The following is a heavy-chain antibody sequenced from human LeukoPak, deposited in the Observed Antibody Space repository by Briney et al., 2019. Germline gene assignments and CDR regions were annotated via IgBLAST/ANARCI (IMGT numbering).Heavy chain of an antibody. CDR2: INWNGGST. V-gene: IGHV3-20*04. CDR1: GFTFDDYG. J-gene: IGHJ4*02. D-gene: IGHD3-9*01. Sequence: GGSLRLSCAASGFTFDDYGMSWVRQAPGKGLEWVSGINWNGGSTGYADSVKGLFTISRDNAKNSLYLQMNSLRAEDTALYYCARARVKLRYFDWLPAGYWGQGTLVTVSS. CDR3: ARARVKLRYFDWLPAGY.